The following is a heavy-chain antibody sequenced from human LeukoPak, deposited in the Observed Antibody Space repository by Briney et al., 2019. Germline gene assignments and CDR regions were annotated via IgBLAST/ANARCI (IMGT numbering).Heavy chain of an antibody. Sequence: GRSPRLSCAGSGFTFSTYAMHWVRQAPGKGLEWVAVILSDGTKKYYADSVKGRFTISRDNSKDMLYLQMNSLKVDDMAVYYCARDPNSGYDMVWYLDLWGRGTLVTVSS. V-gene: IGHV3-30-3*01. J-gene: IGHJ2*01. CDR3: ARDPNSGYDMVWYLDL. CDR2: ILSDGTKK. D-gene: IGHD5-12*01. CDR1: GFTFSTYA.